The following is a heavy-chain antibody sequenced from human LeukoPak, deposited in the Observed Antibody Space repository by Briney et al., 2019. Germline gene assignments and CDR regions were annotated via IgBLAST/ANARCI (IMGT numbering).Heavy chain of an antibody. CDR2: ITNNAGST. CDR3: ARDLGQYYDTSDNWFDP. D-gene: IGHD3-22*01. CDR1: GYTFSNYA. V-gene: IGHV3-23*01. Sequence: GGSLRLSCAASGYTFSNYAMSWVRQAPGKGLEWVSSITNNAGSTYYADSVKGRFTISRDNAKNTLNLQMNSLRAEDTAVYYCARDLGQYYDTSDNWFDPWGQGTLVTVSS. J-gene: IGHJ5*02.